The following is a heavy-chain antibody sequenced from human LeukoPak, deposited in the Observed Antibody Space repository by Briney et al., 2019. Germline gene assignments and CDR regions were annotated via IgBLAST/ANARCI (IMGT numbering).Heavy chain of an antibody. CDR3: ARSYDFWSGYQSYYYYYYMDV. Sequence: PSETLSLTCTVSGGSISSHYWSWIRQPPGKGLEWIGYIYYSGSTNYNPSLKSRVTISVDTSKNQFSLKLSSVTAADTAVYYCARSYDFWSGYQSYYYYYYMDVWGKGTTVTVSS. V-gene: IGHV4-59*11. D-gene: IGHD3-3*01. CDR2: IYYSGST. J-gene: IGHJ6*03. CDR1: GGSISSHY.